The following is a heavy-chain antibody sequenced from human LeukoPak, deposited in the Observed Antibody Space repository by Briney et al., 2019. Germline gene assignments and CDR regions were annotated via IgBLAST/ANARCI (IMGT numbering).Heavy chain of an antibody. CDR2: INHSGST. CDR3: AKLHYYDSSADAFDI. Sequence: SQTLSLTCTVSGGSISSGSYYWSWIRQPAGKGLEWIGEINHSGSTNYNPSLKSRVTISVDTSKNQFSLKLSSVTAADTAVYYCAKLHYYDSSADAFDIWGQGTMVTVSS. D-gene: IGHD3-22*01. CDR1: GGSISSGSYY. J-gene: IGHJ3*02. V-gene: IGHV4-61*09.